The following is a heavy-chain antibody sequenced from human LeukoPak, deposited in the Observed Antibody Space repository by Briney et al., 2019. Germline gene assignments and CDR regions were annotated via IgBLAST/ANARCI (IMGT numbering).Heavy chain of an antibody. CDR2: INHSGST. CDR1: GGSFSGYY. V-gene: IGHV4-34*01. D-gene: IGHD3-22*01. Sequence: PSETLSLTCAVYGGSFSGYYWSWIRQPPGKGLEWIGEINHSGSTNYNPSLKSRVTIPVDTSKNQFSLKLSSVTAADTAVYYCVSGYYHDYWGQGTLVTVSS. J-gene: IGHJ4*02. CDR3: VSGYYHDY.